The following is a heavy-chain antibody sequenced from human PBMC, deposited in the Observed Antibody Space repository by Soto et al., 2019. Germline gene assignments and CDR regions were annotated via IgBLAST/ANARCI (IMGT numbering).Heavy chain of an antibody. D-gene: IGHD3-10*01. CDR3: ATSGSMLNYYGSGSYYGYKYYFDY. Sequence: ASVKVSCKVSGYTLTELSMHWVRQAPGKEREWMGGVDPEDGETIYAQKFQGRVTMTEDTSTDTAYMELSSLRSEDTAVYYCATSGSMLNYYGSGSYYGYKYYFDYWGQGTLVTVSS. CDR2: VDPEDGET. V-gene: IGHV1-24*01. CDR1: GYTLTELS. J-gene: IGHJ4*02.